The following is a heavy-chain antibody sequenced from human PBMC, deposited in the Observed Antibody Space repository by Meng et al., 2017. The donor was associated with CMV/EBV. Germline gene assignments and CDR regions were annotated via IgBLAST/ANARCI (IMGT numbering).Heavy chain of an antibody. CDR2: ISAYNGNT. V-gene: IGHV1-18*01. Sequence: ASVKVSCKASGYTFTRYGISWVRQAPGQGLEWMGWISAYNGNTNYAQKLQGRVTMTTDTSTSTAYMELSSGTAADTAVYYCAREGLTGTTPDAFDIWGQGTMVTVSS. CDR1: GYTFTRYG. D-gene: IGHD1/OR15-1a*01. J-gene: IGHJ3*02. CDR3: AREGLTGTTPDAFDI.